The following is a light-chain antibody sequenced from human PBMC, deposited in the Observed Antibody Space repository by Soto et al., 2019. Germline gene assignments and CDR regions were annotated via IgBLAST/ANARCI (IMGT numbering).Light chain of an antibody. V-gene: IGLV2-23*01. CDR2: EGS. J-gene: IGLJ3*02. CDR3: CSYTDGSSLL. CDR1: SSDVGSYNL. Sequence: QSVLTQPASVSGSPGQSITISCTGTSSDVGSYNLVSWYQQHPGKAPKLMIYEGSKRPSGVSNRFSGSKSGNTASLTISGLQAEDEADYYCCSYTDGSSLLFGGGTQLTVL.